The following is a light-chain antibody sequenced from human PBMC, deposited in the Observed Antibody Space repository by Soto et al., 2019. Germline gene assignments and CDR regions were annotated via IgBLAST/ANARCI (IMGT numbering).Light chain of an antibody. J-gene: IGLJ3*02. CDR1: SSNIGSNS. Sequence: QSALTQPPSASGTPGQRVTISCSGSSSNIGSNSVNWYQQLPGTAPKLLLYNNNQWPSGVPDRFSGSKSGTSASLAISGLQSEDEADYYCATWDDSLNGWVFGGGTKLTVL. CDR2: NNN. V-gene: IGLV1-44*01. CDR3: ATWDDSLNGWV.